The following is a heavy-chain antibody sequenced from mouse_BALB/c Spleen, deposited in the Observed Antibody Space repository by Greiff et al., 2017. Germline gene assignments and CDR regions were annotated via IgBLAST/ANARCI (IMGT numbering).Heavy chain of an antibody. D-gene: IGHD2-4*01. CDR3: ARRSDYDPFAY. J-gene: IGHJ3*01. Sequence: VKLMESGAELVRPGSSVKISCKASGYAFSSYWMNWVKQRPGQGLEWIGQIYPGDGDTNYNGKFKGKATLTADKSSSTAYMQLSSLTSEDSAVYFCARRSDYDPFAYWGQGTLVTVSA. V-gene: IGHV1-80*01. CDR2: IYPGDGDT. CDR1: GYAFSSYW.